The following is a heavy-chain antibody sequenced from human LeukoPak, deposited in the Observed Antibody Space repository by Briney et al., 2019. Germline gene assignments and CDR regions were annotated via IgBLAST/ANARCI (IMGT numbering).Heavy chain of an antibody. CDR2: IIPMLDIT. V-gene: IGHV1-69*04. Sequence: SVKVSFKASGDSFTSYPISWVRLAPGQGLEWMGRIIPMLDITDYPQKFQDRITITADKSTTTAYMELSSLRSEDTAVYYCAREYAGGNSFHVIFHIWGQGTMVSVSS. CDR1: GDSFTSYP. CDR3: AREYAGGNSFHVIFHI. D-gene: IGHD4-23*01. J-gene: IGHJ3*02.